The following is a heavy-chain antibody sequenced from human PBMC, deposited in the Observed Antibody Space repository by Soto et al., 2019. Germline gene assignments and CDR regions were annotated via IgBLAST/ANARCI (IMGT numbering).Heavy chain of an antibody. V-gene: IGHV3-11*06. CDR2: ISSSSSYT. J-gene: IGHJ4*02. CDR1: GFTFSDYY. CDR3: ARDRYSSNWDKLDY. Sequence: GGSLNLSCAASGFTFSDYYMSWIRQARGKGLEWVSCISSSSSYTNYADSVKGRFTISRDNAKNSLYLQMNSVRAEDTAVYYCARDRYSSNWDKLDYWGQGTLVTVSS. D-gene: IGHD6-13*01.